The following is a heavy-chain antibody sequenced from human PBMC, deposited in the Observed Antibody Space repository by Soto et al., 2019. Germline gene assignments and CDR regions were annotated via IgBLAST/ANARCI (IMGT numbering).Heavy chain of an antibody. Sequence: QAXGSLSLSFAASGFTFSNYAMHWVRQAPGKGLEWVALTSYDGNNEYYTDSVKGRFTISRDNSKNTLFLQMNSPRPEDTAVYYCAKDKGVFNWATSYFDYWGQGALVTVSS. V-gene: IGHV3-30*18. D-gene: IGHD1-1*01. CDR2: TSYDGNNE. CDR3: AKDKGVFNWATSYFDY. CDR1: GFTFSNYA. J-gene: IGHJ4*02.